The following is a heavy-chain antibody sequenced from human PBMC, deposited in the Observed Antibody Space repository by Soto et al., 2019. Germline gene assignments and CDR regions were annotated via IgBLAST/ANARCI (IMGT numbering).Heavy chain of an antibody. CDR2: IYYSGST. Sequence: SETLSLTCTVSGGSISSSSYYWGWIRQPPGKGLEWIGSIYYSGSTYYNPSLMSRVTISVDTSKNQFSLKLSSVTAADTGVYYCASAAYSSSLYYYYYVMDVWGQGTTVTVSS. V-gene: IGHV4-39*01. CDR3: ASAAYSSSLYYYYYVMDV. J-gene: IGHJ6*02. D-gene: IGHD6-13*01. CDR1: GGSISSSSYY.